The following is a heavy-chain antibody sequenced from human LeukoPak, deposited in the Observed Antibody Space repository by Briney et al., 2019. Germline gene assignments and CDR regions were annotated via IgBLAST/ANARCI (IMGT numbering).Heavy chain of an antibody. D-gene: IGHD6-13*01. Sequence: SVKVSCKASGGTFSSYAISWVRQAPGQGLEWMGGIIPIFGTANYAQKFQGRVTITTDESTSTAYMELSSLRSEDTAVYYCARGRGVAAGTRPGNWFDPWGQGTLVTVSS. CDR2: IIPIFGTA. CDR3: ARGRGVAAGTRPGNWFDP. J-gene: IGHJ5*02. CDR1: GGTFSSYA. V-gene: IGHV1-69*05.